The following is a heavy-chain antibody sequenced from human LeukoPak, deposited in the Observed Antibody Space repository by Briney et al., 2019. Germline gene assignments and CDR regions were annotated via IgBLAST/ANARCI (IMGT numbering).Heavy chain of an antibody. V-gene: IGHV3-53*01. D-gene: IGHD3-10*02. CDR2: IYSGGSA. Sequence: PGGSLRLSCVASGFIVSSNYMNWVRQAPGKGPEWVAVIYSGGSADYADSVKGRFTISRDNSKNTLYLQMNSLRAEDTAAYYCARGGIAVRLSYYYYGMDVWGQGTTVTVSS. CDR3: ARGGIAVRLSYYYYGMDV. J-gene: IGHJ6*02. CDR1: GFIVSSNY.